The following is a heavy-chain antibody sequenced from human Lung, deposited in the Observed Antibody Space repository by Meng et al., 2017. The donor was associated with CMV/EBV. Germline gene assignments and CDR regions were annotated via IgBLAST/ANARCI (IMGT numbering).Heavy chain of an antibody. J-gene: IGHJ6*02. CDR2: IYYSGST. D-gene: IGHD5-24*01. Sequence: SETXSLTCTVSGGSISSYYWSWIRQPPGKGLEWIEYIYYSGSTNYNPSLKSRVTISVDTSKNQFSLKLSSVNAADTAVYYWARGARRLNSPNHYYYGKDVWXQGTXVTVSS. V-gene: IGHV4-59*01. CDR3: ARGARRLNSPNHYYYGKDV. CDR1: GGSISSYY.